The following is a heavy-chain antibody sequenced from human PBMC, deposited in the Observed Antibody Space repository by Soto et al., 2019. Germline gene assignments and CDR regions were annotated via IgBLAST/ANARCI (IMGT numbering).Heavy chain of an antibody. Sequence: PAGSLRLSFAASGFTFSSYGMHWVRQALGKGLEWVAVIWYDGSNKYYADSVKGRFTISRDNSKNTLYLQMNSLRAEDTAVYYCARATGTTFLDYLDYWGQGTLVTVSS. CDR3: ARATGTTFLDYLDY. CDR2: IWYDGSNK. J-gene: IGHJ4*02. D-gene: IGHD1-7*01. V-gene: IGHV3-33*01. CDR1: GFTFSSYG.